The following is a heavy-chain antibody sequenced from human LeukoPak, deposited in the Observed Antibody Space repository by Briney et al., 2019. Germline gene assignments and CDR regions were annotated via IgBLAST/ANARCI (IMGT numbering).Heavy chain of an antibody. Sequence: GGSLRLSCAASGVTFSSHWMHWVRQASGEGLVWLARISGDGVSTSHADSVWGRFTISRDNAKNTLYLQMNSLKTADTAVYYCARDPHGDSWDSYASGGPHDAFDIWGRGTMVTVSS. CDR3: ARDPHGDSWDSYASGGPHDAFDI. V-gene: IGHV3-74*01. CDR2: ISGDGVST. J-gene: IGHJ3*02. CDR1: GVTFSSHW. D-gene: IGHD3-10*01.